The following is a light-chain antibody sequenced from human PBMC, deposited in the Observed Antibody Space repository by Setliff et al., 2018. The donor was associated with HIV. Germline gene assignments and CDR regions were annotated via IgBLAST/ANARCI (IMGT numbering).Light chain of an antibody. CDR1: NIGSKS. CDR2: YDS. J-gene: IGLJ1*01. CDR3: QVWDSSSDHYV. V-gene: IGLV3-21*04. Sequence: SYELTQPPSVSVAPGKTARITCGGSNIGSKSVHWHQQKPGQAPVLVIYYDSDRPSGIPERFSGSNSGNTATLTISRVEAGDEADYYCQVWDSSSDHYVFGTGTKSPS.